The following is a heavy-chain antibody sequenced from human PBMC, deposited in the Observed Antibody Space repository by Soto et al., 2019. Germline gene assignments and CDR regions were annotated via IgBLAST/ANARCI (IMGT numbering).Heavy chain of an antibody. CDR1: GGTFSSYS. Sequence: QVQLVQSGAEVKKPGSSVKVSCKASGGTFSSYSISWVRQAPGQGLEWMGRIIPILGIANYAQKFQGRVTITADKSTSTAYMELCSLRSEDTAVYYCARGAAGIAVAGPSYYFDYWGQGTLVTVSS. CDR3: ARGAAGIAVAGPSYYFDY. J-gene: IGHJ4*02. D-gene: IGHD6-19*01. V-gene: IGHV1-69*02. CDR2: IIPILGIA.